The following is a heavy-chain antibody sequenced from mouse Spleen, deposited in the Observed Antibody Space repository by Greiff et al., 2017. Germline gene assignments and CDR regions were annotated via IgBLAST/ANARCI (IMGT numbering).Heavy chain of an antibody. CDR2: INYDGSST. CDR3: ARDNGKYVGAMGY. Sequence: EVKLMESEGGLVQPGSSMKLSCTASGFTFSDYYMAWVRQVPEKGLEWVANINYDGSSTYYLDSLKSRFIISRDNAKNILYLQMSSLKSEDTATYYCARDNGKYVGAMGYWGQRTPVTVSS. D-gene: IGHD2-1*01. V-gene: IGHV5-16*01. CDR1: GFTFSDYY. J-gene: IGHJ4*01.